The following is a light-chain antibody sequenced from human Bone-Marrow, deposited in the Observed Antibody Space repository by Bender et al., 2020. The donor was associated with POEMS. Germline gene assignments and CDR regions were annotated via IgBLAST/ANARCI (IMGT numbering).Light chain of an antibody. J-gene: IGLJ3*02. CDR1: SSDIGAGLD. CDR3: TSDAGSLTWV. Sequence: QSVLTQPPSASGTPGQRVTISCTGSSSDIGAGLDVYWYKQLPGKAPTLLIYSNSNRPSGVPDRFSGSKSGNTASLTVSGLRAEDEADYYCTSDAGSLTWVFGGGTKLTVL. CDR2: SNS. V-gene: IGLV1-40*01.